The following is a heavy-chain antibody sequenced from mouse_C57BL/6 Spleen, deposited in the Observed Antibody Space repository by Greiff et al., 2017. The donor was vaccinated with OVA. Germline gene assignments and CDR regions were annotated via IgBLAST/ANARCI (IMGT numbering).Heavy chain of an antibody. CDR3: ARRVVDY. Sequence: EVKVVESGGDLVKPGGSLKLSCAASGFTFSSYGMSWVRQTPDKRLEWVATISNGGSYTYYPDSVKGRFTISRDNAKNTLYLQMSSLKSEDTAMYYCARRVVDYWGQGTTLTVSS. CDR1: GFTFSSYG. CDR2: ISNGGSYT. D-gene: IGHD1-1*01. J-gene: IGHJ2*01. V-gene: IGHV5-6*02.